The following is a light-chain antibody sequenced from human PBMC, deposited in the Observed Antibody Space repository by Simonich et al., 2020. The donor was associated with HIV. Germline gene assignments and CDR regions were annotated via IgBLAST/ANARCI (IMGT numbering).Light chain of an antibody. CDR2: KAS. Sequence: DIQMTQSPSTLSASVGDRVTITCRASQSINSWVAWYQQKPGKAPKLLIYKASSLESGVPSRFSGSGSGTEFTLTISSLQPDDFATYYCQQYNSYSYTFGQGTKLEIK. CDR1: QSINSW. V-gene: IGKV1-5*03. CDR3: QQYNSYSYT. J-gene: IGKJ2*01.